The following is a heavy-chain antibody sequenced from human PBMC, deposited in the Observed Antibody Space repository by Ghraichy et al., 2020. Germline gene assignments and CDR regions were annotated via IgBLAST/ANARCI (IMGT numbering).Heavy chain of an antibody. CDR1: GGTFSTFA. Sequence: VSCQTSGGTFSTFAISWVRQAPGQGLEWMGGIIPIFGTTNYAQKFQHRLTITADESTSTAYMELNSLISDDTAVYYCATKGDCGGDCYMYYFDYWGQGTLVTVSS. J-gene: IGHJ4*02. CDR3: ATKGDCGGDCYMYYFDY. D-gene: IGHD2-21*02. V-gene: IGHV1-69*01. CDR2: IIPIFGTT.